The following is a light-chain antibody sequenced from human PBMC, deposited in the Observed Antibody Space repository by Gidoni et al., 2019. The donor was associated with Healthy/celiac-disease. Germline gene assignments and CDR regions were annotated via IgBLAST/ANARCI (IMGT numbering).Light chain of an antibody. V-gene: IGKV1-9*01. CDR2: AAS. Sequence: DIQLNQSPSFLSASVGDRVTITCRASPGISRYLAWCPQKPGKAPKPLIYAASTLPSGVPSRFSGIGVGTEFPLPLSSLQPEDFATYHFPPLNSYPPPFGPGTKLEIK. CDR1: PGISRY. CDR3: PPLNSYPPP. J-gene: IGKJ2*01.